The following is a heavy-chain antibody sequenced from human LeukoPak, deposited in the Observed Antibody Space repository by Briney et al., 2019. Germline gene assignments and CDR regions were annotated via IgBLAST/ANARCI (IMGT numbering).Heavy chain of an antibody. CDR1: GLTFSSYE. CDR2: ISSSGSTI. CDR3: ARDNFPIAASSGRGGFGI. J-gene: IGHJ3*02. V-gene: IGHV3-48*03. Sequence: PGGSLRLSCAASGLTFSSYEMNWVRQAPGKGLEWVSYISSSGSTIYYADSVKGRFTISRDNAKNSLYLQMNSLRAEDTAVYYCARDNFPIAASSGRGGFGIWGQGTMVTVSS. D-gene: IGHD6-13*01.